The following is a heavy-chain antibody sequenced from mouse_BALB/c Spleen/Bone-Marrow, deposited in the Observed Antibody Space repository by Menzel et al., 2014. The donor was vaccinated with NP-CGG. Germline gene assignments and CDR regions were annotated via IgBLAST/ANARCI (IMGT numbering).Heavy chain of an antibody. Sequence: VQLKESGPELVKPGASVKGFCKASGYAFTSYNMYWVKQSHGKSLEWIGYIDPYNGGTSYNQKFKGKATLTVDKSSSTAYMHLNSLTSEDSAVYYCARSILGAMDYWGQGTSVTVSS. CDR3: ARSILGAMDY. J-gene: IGHJ4*01. CDR1: GYAFTSYN. D-gene: IGHD4-1*01. CDR2: IDPYNGGT. V-gene: IGHV1S135*01.